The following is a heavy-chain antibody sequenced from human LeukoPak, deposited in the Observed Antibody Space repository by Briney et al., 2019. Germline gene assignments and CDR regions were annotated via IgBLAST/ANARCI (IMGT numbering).Heavy chain of an antibody. CDR3: ARGTVFRGYSYGYADYFDY. J-gene: IGHJ4*02. V-gene: IGHV3-23*01. D-gene: IGHD5-18*01. CDR2: ISGSGGST. Sequence: SGGSLRLSCAASGFTFSSYAMSWVRQAPGKGLEWVSAISGSGGSTYYADSVKGRFTISRDNAKRSLYLQMNSLRAEDTAVYYCARGTVFRGYSYGYADYFDYWGQGTLVTVSS. CDR1: GFTFSSYA.